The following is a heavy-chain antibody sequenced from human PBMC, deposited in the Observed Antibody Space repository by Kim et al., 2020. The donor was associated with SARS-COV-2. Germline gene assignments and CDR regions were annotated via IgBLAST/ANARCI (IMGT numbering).Heavy chain of an antibody. J-gene: IGHJ4*01. Sequence: DSVKGRFTISRDNAKNSLYLQMNSRRAEDTAVYYWAREGEDTAMVISLDYWGHGTLVTVSS. CDR3: AREGEDTAMVISLDY. D-gene: IGHD5-18*01. V-gene: IGHV3-7*01.